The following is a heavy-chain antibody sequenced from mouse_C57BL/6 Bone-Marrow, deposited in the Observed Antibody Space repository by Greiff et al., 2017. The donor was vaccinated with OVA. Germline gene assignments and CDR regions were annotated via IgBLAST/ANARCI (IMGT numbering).Heavy chain of an antibody. Sequence: QVQLKESGPELVKPGASVKISCKASGYAFSSSWMNWVKQRPGKGLEWIGRIYPGDGDTNYNGKFKGKATLTADKSSSTAYMQLSSLTSEDSAVYFCGRWGGRGYYYAMDYWGQGTSVTVSS. CDR2: IYPGDGDT. CDR1: GYAFSSSW. D-gene: IGHD3-3*01. CDR3: GRWGGRGYYYAMDY. J-gene: IGHJ4*01. V-gene: IGHV1-82*01.